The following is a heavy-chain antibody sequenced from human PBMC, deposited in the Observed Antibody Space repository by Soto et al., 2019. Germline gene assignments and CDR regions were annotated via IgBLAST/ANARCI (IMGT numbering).Heavy chain of an antibody. CDR2: IRDSGDST. D-gene: IGHD2-15*01. Sequence: VQVLESGGGLVQPGESLRLSCAASGFIFGNYMMTWVRQAPGKGLEWVSTIRDSGDSTYYADSVKGRFTISKDNFKKTQYLQMDSQGADVSAVSYWSPHVHCSRGNCHYDAFDLRGQGTRVTVAS. J-gene: IGHJ3*01. V-gene: IGHV3-23*01. CDR3: SPHVHCSRGNCHYDAFDL. CDR1: GFIFGNYM.